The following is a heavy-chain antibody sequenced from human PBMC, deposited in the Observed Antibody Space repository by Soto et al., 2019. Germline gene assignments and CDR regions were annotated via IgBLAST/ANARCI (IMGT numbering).Heavy chain of an antibody. J-gene: IGHJ4*02. Sequence: QVQLQESGPGLVKPSETLSLTCPVSGASISGDYWCWFRQPPGKRPEWIGYMHYTGSTNYNPSLQSRRAISLDSSKLQYSLNPISVTAADTAGYYCAGGRGWRTLYWGLGTLVTVSS. V-gene: IGHV4-59*01. CDR1: GASISGDY. CDR2: MHYTGST. CDR3: AGGRGWRTLY. D-gene: IGHD6-19*01.